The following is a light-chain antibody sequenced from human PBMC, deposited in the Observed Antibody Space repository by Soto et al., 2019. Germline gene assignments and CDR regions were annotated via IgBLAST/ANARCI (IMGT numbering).Light chain of an antibody. CDR2: DTS. J-gene: IGKJ5*01. V-gene: IGKV3-20*01. CDR3: QQYGTSEII. Sequence: EFVLTQSPGPLSLSPSERATLSCRASQSLANSFIAWYQQKPGQAPRLLIYDTSSRASGIPDRFSGSGSGTDFTLTISRLETEDFAVFYCQQYGTSEIIFGQGTRMELK. CDR1: QSLANSF.